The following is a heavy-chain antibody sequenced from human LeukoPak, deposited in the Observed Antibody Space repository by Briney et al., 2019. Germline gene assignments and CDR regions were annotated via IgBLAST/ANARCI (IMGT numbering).Heavy chain of an antibody. CDR1: GYTFSSHG. CDR3: AKVSVCYGCYLDY. Sequence: PGGSLRLSCAASGYTFSSHGLTWVRQAPGKGLEWISTTNGAGDNTFYAETVKGRFTISRDSSKNTLYLQMHNLRAEDTAIYYCAKVSVCYGCYLDYWGQGTLVTVS. D-gene: IGHD3-16*01. CDR2: TNGAGDNT. J-gene: IGHJ4*02. V-gene: IGHV3-23*01.